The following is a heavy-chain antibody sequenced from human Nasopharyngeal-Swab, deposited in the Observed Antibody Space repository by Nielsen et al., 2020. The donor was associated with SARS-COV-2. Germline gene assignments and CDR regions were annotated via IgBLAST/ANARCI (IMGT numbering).Heavy chain of an antibody. CDR2: IRYDGSNR. Sequence: GESLKISCSASGFTFSSYGMHWVRQAPGKGLEWVAFIRYDGSNRYYTDPVKGRFTISRDNSKNTLYLQMNSLRGQDTAVYYCAKDFSIDSSSAWAYSYYHMDVWGKGTTVTVSS. J-gene: IGHJ6*03. V-gene: IGHV3-30*02. CDR3: AKDFSIDSSSAWAYSYYHMDV. CDR1: GFTFSSYG. D-gene: IGHD6-6*01.